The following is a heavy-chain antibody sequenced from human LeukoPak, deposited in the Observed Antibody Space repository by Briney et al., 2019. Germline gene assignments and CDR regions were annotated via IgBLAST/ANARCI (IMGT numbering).Heavy chain of an antibody. CDR2: ISWDGGST. V-gene: IGHV3-43*01. Sequence: PGGSLRLSCAASGFTFDDYTMHWVRQAPGKGLEWVSVISWDGGSTYYADSVKGRFTISRDNAKNSLYLQMNSLRAEDTAVYCCAELGITMIGGVWGKGTTVTISS. D-gene: IGHD3-10*02. CDR1: GFTFDDYT. J-gene: IGHJ6*04. CDR3: AELGITMIGGV.